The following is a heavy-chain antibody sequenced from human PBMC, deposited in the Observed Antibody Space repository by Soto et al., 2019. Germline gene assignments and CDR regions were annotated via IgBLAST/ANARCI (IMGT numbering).Heavy chain of an antibody. CDR2: IYPDDSDT. V-gene: IGHV5-51*01. Sequence: GESLKISCKGSGYSFTSYWIGWVRQMPGKGLEWMGIIYPDDSDTRYSPSFQGQVTISADKSTSTAYLQWSSLKASDAAMYYCVRHTEYSGYGGALLWGQGTLVTVSS. CDR3: VRHTEYSGYGGALL. J-gene: IGHJ4*02. D-gene: IGHD5-12*01. CDR1: GYSFTSYW.